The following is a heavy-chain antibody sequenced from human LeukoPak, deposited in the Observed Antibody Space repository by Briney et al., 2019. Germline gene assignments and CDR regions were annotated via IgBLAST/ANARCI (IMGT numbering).Heavy chain of an antibody. CDR2: LSGSVAST. CDR3: AKSHASIWNVYDY. V-gene: IGHV3-23*01. D-gene: IGHD1-1*01. J-gene: IGHJ4*02. Sequence: GGSLRLSSAASGFPFSGYAMSWVRLPQGQGLDWLSPLSGSVASTYYAPSVKGRFTISRDNSKNTLFLQMNSLRAEDTAVYYCAKSHASIWNVYDYWGQGTLVTVSS. CDR1: GFPFSGYA.